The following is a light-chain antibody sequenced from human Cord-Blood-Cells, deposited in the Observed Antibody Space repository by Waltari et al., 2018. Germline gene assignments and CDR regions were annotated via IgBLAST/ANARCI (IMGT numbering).Light chain of an antibody. CDR2: AAS. CDR1: QGISSY. V-gene: IGKV1-8*01. Sequence: AIRMTQSPSSFSASTGDRVTITCRASQGISSYLDWYQQKPGKAPKLLIYAASTLQSGVPSRFSGSGSGTDFTLTISCLQSEDFATYYCQQYYSYPFTFGPGTKVDIK. CDR3: QQYYSYPFT. J-gene: IGKJ3*01.